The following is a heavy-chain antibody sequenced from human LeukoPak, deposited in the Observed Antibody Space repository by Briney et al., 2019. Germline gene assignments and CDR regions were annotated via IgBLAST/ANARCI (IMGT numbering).Heavy chain of an antibody. J-gene: IGHJ5*01. CDR2: TSGDSCTT. CDR1: GFTFRTYI. D-gene: IGHD4/OR15-4a*01. V-gene: IGHV3-23*01. CDR3: AKVASPYANYGVRWFDS. Sequence: PGGPLRLSCTASGFTFRTYIMAWVPEVTGKGVEWVSATSGDSCTTQYTVPVKARHPIPRDNFRDTLSVQMDTLRADDSAVYYGAKVASPYANYGVRWFDSWGQGTLVTVSS.